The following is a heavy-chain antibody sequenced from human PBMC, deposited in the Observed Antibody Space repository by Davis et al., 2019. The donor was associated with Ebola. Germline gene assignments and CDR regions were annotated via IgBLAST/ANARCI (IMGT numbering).Heavy chain of an antibody. Sequence: SETLSLTCTVSGGSISSHYWSWIRQPPGKGLEWLGYIYYGGTTKYNPSLKSRVTISVDTSKNQFSLKLSSVTAADTAVYFCARQGCSSSSCSLGYYYYYGMDVWGQGTTVTVSS. CDR3: ARQGCSSSSCSLGYYYYYGMDV. V-gene: IGHV4-59*08. J-gene: IGHJ6*02. CDR2: IYYGGTT. CDR1: GGSISSHY. D-gene: IGHD2-15*01.